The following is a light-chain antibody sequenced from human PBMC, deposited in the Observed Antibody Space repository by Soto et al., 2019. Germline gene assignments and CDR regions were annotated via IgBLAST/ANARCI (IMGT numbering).Light chain of an antibody. J-gene: IGKJ3*01. Sequence: EIVLTQSPGTLSLSPGERATISCRASQCVSSSYLAWYQQKPGQAPRLLIYGASSRATRIPDRFSGSGSGTDFTLTISRLEPEDFAVYYCQQYGSSLFTFGPGTKVDIK. CDR3: QQYGSSLFT. CDR1: QCVSSSY. CDR2: GAS. V-gene: IGKV3-20*01.